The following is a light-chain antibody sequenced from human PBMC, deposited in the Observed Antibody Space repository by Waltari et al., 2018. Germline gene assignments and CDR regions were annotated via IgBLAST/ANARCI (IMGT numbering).Light chain of an antibody. Sequence: TLSVSPGARATLSCRASQSISNNLAWYQQKPGQAPRLLVYGASTRATGIPARFSGSGSGTEFTLTISSLQSEDFAVYYCQQYYNWPQTFGQGTKLEIK. J-gene: IGKJ2*01. CDR3: QQYYNWPQT. CDR1: QSISNN. CDR2: GAS. V-gene: IGKV3-15*01.